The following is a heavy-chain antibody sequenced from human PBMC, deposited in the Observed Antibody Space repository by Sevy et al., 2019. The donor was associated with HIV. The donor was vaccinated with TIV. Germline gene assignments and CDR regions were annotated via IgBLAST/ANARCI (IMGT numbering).Heavy chain of an antibody. CDR3: AKEKYDFWSGYRGYDY. Sequence: GGSLRLSCAASGFTFDDYAMHWVRRAPEKGLEWVSVLRWNSGSIGYADSVKGRFTISRDNAKNSLCLQMNSLRAEDTALYYCAKEKYDFWSGYRGYDYWGQGTLVTVSS. CDR2: LRWNSGSI. V-gene: IGHV3-9*01. CDR1: GFTFDDYA. J-gene: IGHJ4*02. D-gene: IGHD3-3*01.